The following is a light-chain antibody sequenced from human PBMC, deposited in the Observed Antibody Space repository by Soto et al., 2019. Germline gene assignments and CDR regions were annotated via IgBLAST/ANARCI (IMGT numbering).Light chain of an antibody. Sequence: EIVLTQSPATLSLSPGERATLSCRASQSVSSYLAWYQHKPGQAPRLLISDASNRATGVPARFSGSGSGTDFSLTIISLEPEDFAVYYFQQRTNWLFTFGPGTKVDIK. J-gene: IGKJ3*01. CDR2: DAS. CDR3: QQRTNWLFT. CDR1: QSVSSY. V-gene: IGKV3-11*01.